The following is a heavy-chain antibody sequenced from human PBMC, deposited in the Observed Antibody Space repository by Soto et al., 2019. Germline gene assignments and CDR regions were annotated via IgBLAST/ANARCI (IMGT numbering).Heavy chain of an antibody. D-gene: IGHD5-18*01. J-gene: IGHJ6*02. Sequence: QVQLVQSGAEVKKPGSSVKVSCKASGGTFSSYAISWVRQAPGQGLEWMGGIIPICGTANYAQKFQGRVTITADEATSTAYMELSSLRSEDTAVCYCARVFSTAMAQYYYYGMDVWGQGTTVTVSS. CDR2: IIPICGTA. V-gene: IGHV1-69*01. CDR1: GGTFSSYA. CDR3: ARVFSTAMAQYYYYGMDV.